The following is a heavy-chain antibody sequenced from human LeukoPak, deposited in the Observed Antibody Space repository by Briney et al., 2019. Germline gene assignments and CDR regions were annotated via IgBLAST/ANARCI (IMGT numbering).Heavy chain of an antibody. CDR3: AWSDEHISWDVH. CDR2: MYSGDST. J-gene: IGHJ4*02. Sequence: HSGGSLRLSCVASTFTVKSYYMTWVRQAPGKGLEWVSVMYSGDSTYYDDSVKGRFTISRDNSKNTLDLQMNSLRDEFMCVYYCAWSDEHISWDVHWGQGTLVTVSS. CDR1: TFTVKSYY. D-gene: IGHD1-26*01. V-gene: IGHV3-53*01.